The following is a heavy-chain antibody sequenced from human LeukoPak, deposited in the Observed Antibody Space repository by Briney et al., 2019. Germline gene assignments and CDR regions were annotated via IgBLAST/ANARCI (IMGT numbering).Heavy chain of an antibody. Sequence: PGGSLRLSCAASGFTFSSYWMHWVRQAPGKGLVWVSRINTDGSSTSYADSVKGRFTISRDNAKNTLYLQMNSLRAEDTAVYYCAKSAGYSSSWYDYWGQGTLVTVSS. CDR3: AKSAGYSSSWYDY. CDR1: GFTFSSYW. V-gene: IGHV3-74*01. D-gene: IGHD6-13*01. J-gene: IGHJ4*02. CDR2: INTDGSST.